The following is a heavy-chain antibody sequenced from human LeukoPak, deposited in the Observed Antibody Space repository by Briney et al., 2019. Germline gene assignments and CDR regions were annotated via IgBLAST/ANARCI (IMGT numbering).Heavy chain of an antibody. CDR2: ITYSGGST. CDR1: GFTISTVA. CDR3: AKDVTYYYENSGSRNAFHI. J-gene: IGHJ3*02. V-gene: IGHV3-23*01. D-gene: IGHD3-22*01. Sequence: GGSLRLSSVASGFTISTVAMSWVRQAPGKGLEWVSIITYSGGSTYYADSVKGRFTISRDNSKNTLYLQMNSLRADDTAVYYWAKDVTYYYENSGSRNAFHIWGQGTMVTVSS.